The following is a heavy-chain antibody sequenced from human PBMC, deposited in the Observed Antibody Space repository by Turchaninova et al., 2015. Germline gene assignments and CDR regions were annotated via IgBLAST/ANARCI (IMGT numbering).Heavy chain of an antibody. V-gene: IGHV6-1*01. CDR3: ARGNSWPLNH. J-gene: IGHJ5*02. CDR2: KYYRSKWYN. Sequence: QVQLQQSGPGLVKPSQTLSVTCDLSGDSVFRNSAAWNWLRQSPSSGLGGLGRKYYRSKWYNDYAASEKSRIIINSDTSKNQFSLQRNSVTPEDTAVYYCARGNSWPLNHWGQGTLVTVSS. CDR1: GDSVFRNSAA. D-gene: IGHD4-11*01.